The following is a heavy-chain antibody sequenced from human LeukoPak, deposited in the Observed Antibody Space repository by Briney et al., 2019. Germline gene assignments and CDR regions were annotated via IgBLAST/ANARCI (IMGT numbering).Heavy chain of an antibody. Sequence: GGSLRLSCAASGFTFSSYSMNWVRQAPGQGLERVSSISSSSSYIYYADSVKGRFTISRDNAKNSLYLQMNSLRSEDTAVYYCARDSGGLTGYYTYFDYWGQGTLVTVSS. J-gene: IGHJ4*02. V-gene: IGHV3-21*01. CDR1: GFTFSSYS. CDR2: ISSSSSYI. CDR3: ARDSGGLTGYYTYFDY. D-gene: IGHD3-9*01.